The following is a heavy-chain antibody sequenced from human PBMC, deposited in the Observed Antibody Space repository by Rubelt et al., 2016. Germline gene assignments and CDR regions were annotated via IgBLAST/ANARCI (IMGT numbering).Heavy chain of an antibody. CDR2: IIPILGIA. V-gene: IGHV1-69*04. D-gene: IGHD2-15*01. Sequence: TFSSYAISWVRRAPGQGLEWMGRIIPILGIANYAQKFQGRVTITRDTSASTAYMELSSLRSEDTAVYYCARAAELLLSAFDIWGQGTMVTVSS. CDR1: TFSSYA. J-gene: IGHJ3*02. CDR3: ARAAELLLSAFDI.